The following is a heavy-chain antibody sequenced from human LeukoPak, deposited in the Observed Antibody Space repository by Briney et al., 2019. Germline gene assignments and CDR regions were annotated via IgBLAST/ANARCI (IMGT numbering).Heavy chain of an antibody. V-gene: IGHV3-30*04. J-gene: IGHJ4*02. D-gene: IGHD4-17*01. CDR1: GFTFSGYA. Sequence: GGSLRLSCAASGFTFSGYAMHWVRQAPGKGLEWVAVISYDGSNKYYADSVKGRFTISRDNSKNTLYLQMNSLRAEDTAVYYCARDLYGDYYLDYWGQGTLVTVSS. CDR2: ISYDGSNK. CDR3: ARDLYGDYYLDY.